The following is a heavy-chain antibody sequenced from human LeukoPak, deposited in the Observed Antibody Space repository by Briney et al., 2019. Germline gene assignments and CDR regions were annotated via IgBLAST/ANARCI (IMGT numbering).Heavy chain of an antibody. V-gene: IGHV4-30-4*01. D-gene: IGHD3-22*01. CDR2: TFYSGSA. CDR3: ATYYYDSSGSPAYYFDF. J-gene: IGHJ4*02. CDR1: GGSISNGGYF. Sequence: SETLSLTCTVSGGSISNGGYFWSWIRQPPGKGLEWIGYTFYSGSAYYNPSLKSRLTISIDTSKNQFSLKLRSVTAVDTAVYYCATYYYDSSGSPAYYFDFWGQGTLVAVSS.